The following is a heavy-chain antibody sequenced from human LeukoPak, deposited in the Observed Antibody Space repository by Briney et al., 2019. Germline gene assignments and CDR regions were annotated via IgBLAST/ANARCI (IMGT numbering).Heavy chain of an antibody. Sequence: GGSLRLSCATSGFTFSSYSMNWVRQAPGKGLEWVSYISSSSSTIYYADSVKGRFTISRDNAMNSVYLQMNSPRAEDTAVYYCARSKRNGFDIWGQGTMVTVSS. CDR2: ISSSSSTI. CDR1: GFTFSSYS. J-gene: IGHJ3*02. CDR3: ARSKRNGFDI. V-gene: IGHV3-48*01.